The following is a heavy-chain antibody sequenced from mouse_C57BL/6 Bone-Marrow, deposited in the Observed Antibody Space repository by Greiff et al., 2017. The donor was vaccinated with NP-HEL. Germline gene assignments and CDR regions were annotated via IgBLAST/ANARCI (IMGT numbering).Heavy chain of an antibody. CDR1: GYSFTDYN. V-gene: IGHV1-39*01. J-gene: IGHJ3*01. CDR2: INPNYGTT. D-gene: IGHD4-1*01. Sequence: EVKLVESGPELVKPGASVKISCKASGYSFTDYNMNWVKQSNGKSLEWIGVINPNYGTTSYNQKFKGKATLTVDQSSSTAYMQLNSLTSEDSAVYYCAPEGANWDERFAYWGQGTLVTVSA. CDR3: APEGANWDERFAY.